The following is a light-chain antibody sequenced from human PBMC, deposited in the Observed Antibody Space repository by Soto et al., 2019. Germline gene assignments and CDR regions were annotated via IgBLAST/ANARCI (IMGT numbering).Light chain of an antibody. Sequence: QSVLTQPPSASGTPGQRVTISCSGSSSNIGSNTVSWYQQLPGTAPKLLIYSNSQRPSGVPDRFSASKSGTSASLAISGLQSEDEADYYCAAWDDSLSGRVFGGGTKVTVL. V-gene: IGLV1-44*01. CDR3: AAWDDSLSGRV. J-gene: IGLJ3*02. CDR2: SNS. CDR1: SSNIGSNT.